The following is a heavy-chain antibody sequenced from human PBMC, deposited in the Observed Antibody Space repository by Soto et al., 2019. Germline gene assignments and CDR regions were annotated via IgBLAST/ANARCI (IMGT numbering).Heavy chain of an antibody. D-gene: IGHD6-13*01. Sequence: QVQLVQSGAEVKKPGSSVKVSCKASGGTFSSYTISWVRQAPGQGLEWMGRIIPILGIANYAQKFQGRVTFTADKSTSTAYMVRSSLRSEDTAVYYCARDPRKAAAGTSFDYWGQGTLVTVSS. CDR3: ARDPRKAAAGTSFDY. V-gene: IGHV1-69*08. CDR2: IIPILGIA. CDR1: GGTFSSYT. J-gene: IGHJ4*02.